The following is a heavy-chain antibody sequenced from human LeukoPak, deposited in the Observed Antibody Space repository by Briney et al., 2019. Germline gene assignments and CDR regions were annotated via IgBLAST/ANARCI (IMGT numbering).Heavy chain of an antibody. J-gene: IGHJ4*02. CDR1: GFTFSSYA. CDR2: ISSNGGST. D-gene: IGHD3-3*01. Sequence: PGGSLRLSCSASGFTFSSYAMHWDRQAPGKGLEYVSAISSNGGSTYYADSVKGRFTISRDNSKNTLYLQMSSLRAEDTAVYYCVKNSPIFGVVSYFDYWGQGTLVTVSS. CDR3: VKNSPIFGVVSYFDY. V-gene: IGHV3-64D*06.